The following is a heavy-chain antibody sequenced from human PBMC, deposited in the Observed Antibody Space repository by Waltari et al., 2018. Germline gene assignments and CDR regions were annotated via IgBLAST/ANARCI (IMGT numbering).Heavy chain of an antibody. D-gene: IGHD1-26*01. V-gene: IGHV3-53*01. Sequence: EVQLVESGGGLIQPGGSLRLSCAASGFTVSTNYMTWVRQAPGKGLEWLSVIYMGGSTDYADSVKGRFTISRDNSKNTLYLQMNSLRAEDTAVYYCAGDPSGSYPGDYWGQGTLVTVSS. CDR1: GFTVSTNY. J-gene: IGHJ4*02. CDR3: AGDPSGSYPGDY. CDR2: IYMGGST.